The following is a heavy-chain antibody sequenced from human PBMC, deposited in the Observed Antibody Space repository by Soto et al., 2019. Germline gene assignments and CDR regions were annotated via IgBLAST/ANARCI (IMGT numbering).Heavy chain of an antibody. D-gene: IGHD2-15*01. CDR3: AREDLGYCSGGSCYDKMDV. CDR2: ISSSSSYI. CDR1: GFTFSSYS. J-gene: IGHJ6*03. Sequence: GGSLRLSCAASGFTFSSYSMNWVRQAPGKGLEWVSSISSSSSYIYYADSVKGRFTISRDNAKNSLYLQMNSLRAEDTAVYYCAREDLGYCSGGSCYDKMDVWGKGTTVTVSS. V-gene: IGHV3-21*01.